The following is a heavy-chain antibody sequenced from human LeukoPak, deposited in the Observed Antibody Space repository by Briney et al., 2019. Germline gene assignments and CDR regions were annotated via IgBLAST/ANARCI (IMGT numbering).Heavy chain of an antibody. J-gene: IGHJ4*02. Sequence: GGSLRLSCAASGFTFSSYAMSWVRQAPGKGLEWVSAISGSGGSTYYADSVKGRFTISRGNSKNTLYLQMNSLRAEDTAVYYCARTAAGRYYFDYWGQGTLVTVSS. CDR2: ISGSGGST. CDR1: GFTFSSYA. CDR3: ARTAAGRYYFDY. V-gene: IGHV3-23*01.